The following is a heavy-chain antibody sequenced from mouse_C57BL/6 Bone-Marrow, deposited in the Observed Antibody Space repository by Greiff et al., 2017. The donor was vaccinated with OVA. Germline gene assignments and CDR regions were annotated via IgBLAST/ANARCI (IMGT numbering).Heavy chain of an antibody. J-gene: IGHJ1*03. V-gene: IGHV1-64*01. CDR1: GYTFTSYW. D-gene: IGHD1-3*01. CDR3: ARSGTSCYIWYFDV. CDR2: IHPNSGST. Sequence: QVQLQQPGAELVKPGASVKLSCKASGYTFTSYWMHWVKQRPGQGLEWIGMIHPNSGSTNYNEKFKSKATLTVAKSTSTAYMQLSSLTSEDSAVYYCARSGTSCYIWYFDVGGTGTTVTVSS.